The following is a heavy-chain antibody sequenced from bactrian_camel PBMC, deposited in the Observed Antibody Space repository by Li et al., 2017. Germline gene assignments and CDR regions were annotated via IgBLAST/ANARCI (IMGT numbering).Heavy chain of an antibody. V-gene: IGHV3S53*01. CDR1: GTGDGSELKC. J-gene: IGHJ6*01. CDR2: IGRGGSA. Sequence: VQLVESGGGSVQAGGSLSLSCAASGTGDGSELKCRAWFRQAPAKEREAVALIGRGGSASYADSVKGRFTVSKDKDKNTLYLQMNSLKVEDSAMYYCAADRTYGGSSTCFERSRRAYFAYWGQGTQVS. D-gene: IGHD6*01. CDR3: AADRTYGGSSTCFERSRRAYFAY.